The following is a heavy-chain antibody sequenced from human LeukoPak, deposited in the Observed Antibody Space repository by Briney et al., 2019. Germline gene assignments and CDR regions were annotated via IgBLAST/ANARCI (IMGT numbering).Heavy chain of an antibody. Sequence: SGPTLVNPTQTLTLTCTFSGFSLSTSGMRVSWIRQPPGKALEWLARIDWDDDKFYSTSLKTRLTIPKDTSKNQVVLTMTNMDPVDTATYYCARIRGGNWFDPWGQGTLVTVSS. CDR1: GFSLSTSGMR. D-gene: IGHD3-10*01. V-gene: IGHV2-70*04. CDR2: IDWDDDK. CDR3: ARIRGGNWFDP. J-gene: IGHJ5*02.